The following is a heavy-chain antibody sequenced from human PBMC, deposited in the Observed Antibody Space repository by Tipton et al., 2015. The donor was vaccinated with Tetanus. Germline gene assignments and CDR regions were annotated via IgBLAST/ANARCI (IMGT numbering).Heavy chain of an antibody. D-gene: IGHD3-22*01. CDR2: IYYSGIT. J-gene: IGHJ4*02. V-gene: IGHV4-39*01. Sequence: TLSLTCTVSGGSISSSSYYWGWVRQPPGKGLEWIGKIYYSGITYYNPSLKSRLTISEDSSKNQFFLRINSVTAADTAVYYCASGWRYYYDTTGFSDYWGQGTLVTVSS. CDR1: GGSISSSSYY. CDR3: ASGWRYYYDTTGFSDY.